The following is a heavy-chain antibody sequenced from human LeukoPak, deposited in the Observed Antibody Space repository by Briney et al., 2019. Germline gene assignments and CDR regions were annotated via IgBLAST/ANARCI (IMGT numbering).Heavy chain of an antibody. Sequence: PGGSLRLSCAASGFIFSTYGIHWVRQAPGKGLEWVAVISNDGSNKYYADSVKGRFTISRDNSKNTLYLQMNGLRAEDTAVYYCAKGLSGGGQRGYFDYWGQGTLVTVSS. CDR1: GFIFSTYG. V-gene: IGHV3-30*18. CDR2: ISNDGSNK. D-gene: IGHD4-23*01. J-gene: IGHJ4*02. CDR3: AKGLSGGGQRGYFDY.